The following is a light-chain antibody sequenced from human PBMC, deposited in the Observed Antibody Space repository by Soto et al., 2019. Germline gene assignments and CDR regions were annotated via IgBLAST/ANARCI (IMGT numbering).Light chain of an antibody. J-gene: IGKJ5*01. CDR3: HPRNT. V-gene: IGKV3-11*01. CDR1: QSVSTY. Sequence: EIVLTQSPGTLSLSPGDRATLSCRASQSVSTYLAWYRQTPGQAPRLLIYDTSNRATGVPPRFSGSRSGTDFTLTISSVEPEEFAVFYSHPRNTFRQGTRLE. CDR2: DTS.